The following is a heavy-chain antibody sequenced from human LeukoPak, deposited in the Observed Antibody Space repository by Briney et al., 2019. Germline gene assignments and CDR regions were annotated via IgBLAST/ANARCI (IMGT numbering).Heavy chain of an antibody. Sequence: ASVKVSCKASGYTFTGYYMHWVRQAPGQGLEWMGWINPNSGGTNYAQKFQGRVTMTRDTSISTAYMELSRLRSDDTAVYYCARRSSSGWYYQAYWGQGTLVTVSS. V-gene: IGHV1-2*02. CDR2: INPNSGGT. CDR3: ARRSSSGWYYQAY. CDR1: GYTFTGYY. J-gene: IGHJ4*02. D-gene: IGHD6-19*01.